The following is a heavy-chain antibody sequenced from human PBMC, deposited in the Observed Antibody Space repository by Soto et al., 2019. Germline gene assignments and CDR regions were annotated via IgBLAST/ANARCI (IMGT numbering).Heavy chain of an antibody. V-gene: IGHV4-30-2*01. D-gene: IGHD3-10*01. Sequence: PSETLSLTCAVSGGSISSGGYSWSWIRQPPGKGLEWIGYIYHSGSTYYNPSLKSRVTISVDRSKNQFSLKLSSVTAADTAVYYCSKVGPYDSGSYMFWYNWFGPWGPGTLVTVSS. CDR3: SKVGPYDSGSYMFWYNWFGP. J-gene: IGHJ5*02. CDR1: GGSISSGGYS. CDR2: IYHSGST.